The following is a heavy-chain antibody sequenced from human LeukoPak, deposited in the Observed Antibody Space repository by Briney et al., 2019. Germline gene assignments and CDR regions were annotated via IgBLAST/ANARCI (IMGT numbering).Heavy chain of an antibody. CDR3: ARGGEVLRFLEWLLGRAYFDY. V-gene: IGHV3-21*01. D-gene: IGHD3-3*01. CDR1: GFTFSSYG. Sequence: GGSLRLSCAASGFTFSSYGMHWVRQAPGKGLEWVSSISSSSSYIYYADSVKGRFTISRDNAKNSLYLQMNSLRAEDTAVYYCARGGEVLRFLEWLLGRAYFDYWGQGTLVTVSS. J-gene: IGHJ4*02. CDR2: ISSSSSYI.